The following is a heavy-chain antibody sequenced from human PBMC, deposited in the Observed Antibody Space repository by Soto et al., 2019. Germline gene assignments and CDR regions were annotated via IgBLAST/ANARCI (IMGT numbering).Heavy chain of an antibody. CDR1: GFTFTSSA. V-gene: IGHV1-58*01. J-gene: IGHJ6*02. D-gene: IGHD5-12*01. Sequence: SVKVSCKASGFTFTSSAVQWVRQALGQRLEWIGWIVVGSGNTNYAQKFQERVTITRDMSTSTAYMELSSLRSEDTAVYYCAADRDSGYDFNYYYGMDVWGQGTTVTVSS. CDR3: AADRDSGYDFNYYYGMDV. CDR2: IVVGSGNT.